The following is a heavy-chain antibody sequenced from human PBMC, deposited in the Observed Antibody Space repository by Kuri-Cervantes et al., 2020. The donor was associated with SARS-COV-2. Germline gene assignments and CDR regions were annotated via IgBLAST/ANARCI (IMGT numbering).Heavy chain of an antibody. CDR3: ARDSPTEGLDY. CDR2: IIPIFRAP. J-gene: IGHJ4*02. Sequence: SVKVSCKASGCTFGSHTISWVRHAPGQGLEWMGSIIPIFRAPNYAQKFQGRVTFIADGSTTTAYMTLSSLTSDDTAVYYCARDSPTEGLDYWGQGTLVTVSS. CDR1: GCTFGSHT. V-gene: IGHV1-69*13.